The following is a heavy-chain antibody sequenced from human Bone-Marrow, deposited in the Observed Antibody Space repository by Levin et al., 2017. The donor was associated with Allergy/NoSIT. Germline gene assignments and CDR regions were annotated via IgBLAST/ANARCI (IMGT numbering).Heavy chain of an antibody. CDR1: GFTLSIYS. CDR3: AREAWFDP. Sequence: GESLKISCAASGFTLSIYSMNWVRQAPGRGPEWVSSISSDSSHIYYADSVKGRFTISRDNAKNSLYLQMNSLRAEDTALYYGAREAWFDPWGRGTLVIVSS. J-gene: IGHJ5*02. CDR2: ISSDSSHI. V-gene: IGHV3-21*01.